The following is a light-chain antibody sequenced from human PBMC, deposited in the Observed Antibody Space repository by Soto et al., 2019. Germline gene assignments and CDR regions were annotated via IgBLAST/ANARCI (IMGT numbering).Light chain of an antibody. Sequence: DIQMTQSPSTLSASVGDRVTITCRASQRINNWLAWYQQKPGKAPKLLIYKASNLDIGVPSRFSGSGSGTEFTFTISSLQPDDFVTYYCQQNDTYWTFGQGTKVEIK. CDR2: KAS. CDR3: QQNDTYWT. J-gene: IGKJ1*01. V-gene: IGKV1-5*03. CDR1: QRINNW.